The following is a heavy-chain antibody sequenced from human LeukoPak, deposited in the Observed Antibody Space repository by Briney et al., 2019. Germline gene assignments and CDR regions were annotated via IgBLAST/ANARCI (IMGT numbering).Heavy chain of an antibody. Sequence: GASVKVSCKASGGTFSSYAISWVRQAPGQGLEWMGRIIPILGIANYAQKFQGRVTITADKSTSTAYMELSSLRPEDTAVYYCARGWPQLGHWGQGTLVTVSS. D-gene: IGHD5-24*01. CDR3: ARGWPQLGH. CDR2: IIPILGIA. V-gene: IGHV1-69*04. CDR1: GGTFSSYA. J-gene: IGHJ4*02.